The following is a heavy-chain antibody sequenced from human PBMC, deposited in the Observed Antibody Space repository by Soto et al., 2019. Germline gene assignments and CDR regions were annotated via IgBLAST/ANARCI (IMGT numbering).Heavy chain of an antibody. CDR1: GYTFTSYG. J-gene: IGHJ4*02. CDR3: ARVRDSSGYYYPRY. Sequence: ASVKVSCKASGYTFTSYGISWVRQAPGQGLEGMGWISAYNGNTNYAQKLQGRVTMTTDTSTSTAYMALRSLRSDDTAVYYCARVRDSSGYYYPRYWGQGTLVTVSS. CDR2: ISAYNGNT. D-gene: IGHD3-22*01. V-gene: IGHV1-18*04.